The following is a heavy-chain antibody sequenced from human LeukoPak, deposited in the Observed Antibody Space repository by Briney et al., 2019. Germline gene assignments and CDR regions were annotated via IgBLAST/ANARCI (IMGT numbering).Heavy chain of an antibody. D-gene: IGHD1-20*01. V-gene: IGHV3-30*18. CDR1: GFTFRNYG. Sequence: GRSLRLSCAASGFTFRNYGMHWVRQAPGKGLEWVAVISYDGSNKYYADSVKGRFTISRDNSKNTLYLQMNSLRAEDTAVYYCAKSRHPCNWNDGAFFDYWGQGTLVTVSS. CDR2: ISYDGSNK. J-gene: IGHJ4*02. CDR3: AKSRHPCNWNDGAFFDY.